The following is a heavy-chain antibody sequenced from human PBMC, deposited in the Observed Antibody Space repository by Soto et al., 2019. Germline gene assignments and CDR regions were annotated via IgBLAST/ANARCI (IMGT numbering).Heavy chain of an antibody. D-gene: IGHD3-10*01. J-gene: IGHJ4*02. CDR1: GFTFSSYA. Sequence: QVQLVESGGGVVQPGRSLRLSCAASGFTFSSYAMHWVRQAPGKGLEWVAVISYDGSNKYYADSVKGRFTISRDNSKNTLYLQMNSLRAEDTAVYYCASQLPMVLGVTPPFDYWGQGTLVTVSS. V-gene: IGHV3-30-3*01. CDR3: ASQLPMVLGVTPPFDY. CDR2: ISYDGSNK.